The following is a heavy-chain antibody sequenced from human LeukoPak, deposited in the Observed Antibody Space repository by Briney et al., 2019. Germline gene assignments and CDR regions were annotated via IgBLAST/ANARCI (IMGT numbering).Heavy chain of an antibody. CDR1: GFTYSTYS. Sequence: GESLRLSCAASGFTYSTYSMNWVRQAPGKGLEWVSFISRDGGTIDYAGSVKGRFTISRDNAKNSLYLQMNSLRGEDTAVYYCARKAITVTTFDYWGQGTLVTVSS. V-gene: IGHV3-48*04. CDR3: ARKAITVTTFDY. J-gene: IGHJ4*02. D-gene: IGHD4-17*01. CDR2: ISRDGGTI.